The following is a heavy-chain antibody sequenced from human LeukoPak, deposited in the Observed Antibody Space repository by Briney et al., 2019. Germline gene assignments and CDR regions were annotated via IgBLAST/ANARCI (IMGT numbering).Heavy chain of an antibody. D-gene: IGHD2-2*01. J-gene: IGHJ4*02. CDR3: ARDYQNYFDY. Sequence: GSSLRLSCAASGFTFSSYSMNWVRQAPGKGLEWVSYISSSSTIYYADSVKGRFTISRDNAKNSLYLQMNSLRAEDTAAYYCARDYQNYFDYWGQGTLVTVSS. CDR2: ISSSSTI. V-gene: IGHV3-48*01. CDR1: GFTFSSYS.